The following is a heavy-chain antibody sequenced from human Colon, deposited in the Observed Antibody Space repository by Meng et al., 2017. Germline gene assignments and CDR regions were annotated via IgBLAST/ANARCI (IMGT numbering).Heavy chain of an antibody. D-gene: IGHD6-13*01. J-gene: IGHJ4*02. CDR2: ISAGRGHT. CDR3: AKLLVAGGGQEAYFDY. V-gene: IGHV3-23*04. Sequence: GRVVAAGGGLVQPGGSLRLSCAASGFTVNNNGMAWVRQAAGKGLEWTSTISAGRGHTYYLNSVQGRFTISRDNSENTLFLQMNSLRAEDTAVYYCAKLLVAGGGQEAYFDYWGQGSLVTVSS. CDR1: GFTVNNNG.